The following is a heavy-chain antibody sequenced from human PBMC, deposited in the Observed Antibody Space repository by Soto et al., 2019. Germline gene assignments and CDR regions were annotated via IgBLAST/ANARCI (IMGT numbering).Heavy chain of an antibody. D-gene: IGHD4-4*01. J-gene: IGHJ4*02. Sequence: QPGGSLRLSCIVSGFTFSSYNMNWVRQAPGKGLEWVTYISGSGSTIYYADSVKGRFTISRDNVKNPLYLQMNSLRDEDTAVYYCARSKYIDYWGQGTLVTVSS. CDR2: ISGSGSTI. CDR1: GFTFSSYN. CDR3: ARSKYIDY. V-gene: IGHV3-48*02.